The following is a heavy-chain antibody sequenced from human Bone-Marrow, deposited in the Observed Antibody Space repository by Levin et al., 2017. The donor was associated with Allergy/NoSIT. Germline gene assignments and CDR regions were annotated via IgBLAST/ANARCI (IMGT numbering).Heavy chain of an antibody. CDR3: ARQAVFYGEFDP. CDR1: GDKFSGYG. D-gene: IGHD3-9*01. Sequence: GESLKISCKASGDKFSGYGLSWVRQAPGQGPEWMGWISNYNGNTNYAQKFQGRININTDTSTNTAHLELRSLTSDDTAVYYCARQAVFYGEFDPWGQGTLVTVSS. V-gene: IGHV1-18*01. CDR2: ISNYNGNT. J-gene: IGHJ5*02.